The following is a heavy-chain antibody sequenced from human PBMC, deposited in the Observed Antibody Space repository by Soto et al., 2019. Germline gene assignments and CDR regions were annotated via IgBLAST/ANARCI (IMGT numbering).Heavy chain of an antibody. CDR2: IYYSGST. CDR1: GGSISSSSYY. D-gene: IGHD3-10*01. Sequence: SETLSLTCTVSGGSISSSSYYWGWIRQPPGKGLEWIGSIYYSGSTYYNPSLKSRVTISVDTSKNQFSLKLSSVTAADTAVYYCVRGSGKYSYARDVWGQGTTVTVTS. V-gene: IGHV4-39*01. J-gene: IGHJ6*02. CDR3: VRGSGKYSYARDV.